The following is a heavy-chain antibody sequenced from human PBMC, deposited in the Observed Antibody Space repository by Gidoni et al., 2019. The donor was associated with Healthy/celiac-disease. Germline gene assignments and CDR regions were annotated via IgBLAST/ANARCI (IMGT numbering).Heavy chain of an antibody. D-gene: IGHD2-2*01. CDR1: GYSVTNYW. CDR3: ASSNRYCSSTSCYPAFDY. Sequence: EVQLVQPGAEVKKPGESLKISCKGSGYSVTNYWIGWVRQMPGKGLEWMGIIYPGDSDTRYSPSFQGQVTISADKSISTAYLQWSSLKASDTAMYYCASSNRYCSSTSCYPAFDYWGQGTLVTVSS. J-gene: IGHJ4*02. CDR2: IYPGDSDT. V-gene: IGHV5-51*01.